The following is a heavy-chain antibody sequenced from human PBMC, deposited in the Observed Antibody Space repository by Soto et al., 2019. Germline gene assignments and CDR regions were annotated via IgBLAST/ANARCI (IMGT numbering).Heavy chain of an antibody. V-gene: IGHV3-23*01. J-gene: IGHJ3*02. CDR1: GFTFSSYA. D-gene: IGHD2-2*01. CDR2: ISGSGGST. Sequence: GGSLRLSCAASGFTFSSYAMSWVRQAPGKGLEWVSAISGSGGSTYYADSVKGRFTISSDNSKNTLYLQMNSQRADDTAVYYCAKVGDCSSTSCYAGAFDIWGQGTMVTVSS. CDR3: AKVGDCSSTSCYAGAFDI.